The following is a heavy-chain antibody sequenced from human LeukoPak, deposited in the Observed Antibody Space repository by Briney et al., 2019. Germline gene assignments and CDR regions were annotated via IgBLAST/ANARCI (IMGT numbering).Heavy chain of an antibody. V-gene: IGHV3-48*04. CDR3: AKDHKGYYYGMDV. CDR1: GFTFNNCS. D-gene: IGHD2-15*01. J-gene: IGHJ6*02. Sequence: GGSLRLSCTASGFTFNNCSMNWVRQAPGKGLEWVSYISDSSSVFNYADSVKGRFTISRDNAKNSLYLQMNSLRAEDTAVYYCAKDHKGYYYGMDVWGQGTTVTVSS. CDR2: ISDSSSVF.